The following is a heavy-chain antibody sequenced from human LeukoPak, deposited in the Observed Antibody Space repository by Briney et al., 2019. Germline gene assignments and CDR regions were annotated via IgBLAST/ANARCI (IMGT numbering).Heavy chain of an antibody. V-gene: IGHV1-2*02. J-gene: IGHJ4*02. D-gene: IGHD1-7*01. CDR2: IHPDSGAT. CDR3: VRENWHYDY. CDR1: GYTFTGYD. Sequence: VASVKVSCKASGYTFTGYDIHWVRQDPGQGLEWMGWIHPDSGATNYAQKFQGRVTLTRDRSITTLYMELSSLRSDDTAIYYCVRENWHYDYWGQGTQATVSS.